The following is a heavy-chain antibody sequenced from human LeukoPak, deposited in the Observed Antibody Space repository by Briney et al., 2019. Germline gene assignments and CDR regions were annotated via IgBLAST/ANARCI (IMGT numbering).Heavy chain of an antibody. Sequence: GESLKSFCKGSGCSFTRYWIAWVRQMPGKGLEWMGIIYPGDSDTRYSPSFQGQVSISADKSISTAYLQWSSLQSSDTATYYCARRPPYNPFDYWGQGTLVTVSS. CDR2: IYPGDSDT. V-gene: IGHV5-51*01. CDR3: ARRPPYNPFDY. CDR1: GCSFTRYW. J-gene: IGHJ4*02. D-gene: IGHD1-1*01.